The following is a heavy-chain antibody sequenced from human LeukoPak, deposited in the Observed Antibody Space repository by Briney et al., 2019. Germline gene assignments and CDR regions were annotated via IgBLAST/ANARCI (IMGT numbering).Heavy chain of an antibody. Sequence: SETLSLTCTVSGGSISSSGYYWGWIRQPPGKGLEWIGSIYYSGSTYYNPSLKSRVTISVDTSKNQISLKLNSVTAADTAVYYCARHFGEIYDSSGHYYLDYWGQGLLVTVSS. J-gene: IGHJ4*02. D-gene: IGHD3-22*01. CDR1: GGSISSSGYY. CDR2: IYYSGST. V-gene: IGHV4-39*01. CDR3: ARHFGEIYDSSGHYYLDY.